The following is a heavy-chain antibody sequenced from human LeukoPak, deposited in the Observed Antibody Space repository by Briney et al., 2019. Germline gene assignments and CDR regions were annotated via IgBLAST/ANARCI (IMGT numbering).Heavy chain of an antibody. CDR2: ISSSGSTI. Sequence: GGSLRLSCAVSGFTFSSYSMNWVRQAPGKGLEWVSYISSSGSTIYYADSVKGRFTISRDNAKNSLYLQMNSLRAEDTALYYCAKDLYYYDSSAQIDYWGQGTLVTVSS. CDR3: AKDLYYYDSSAQIDY. V-gene: IGHV3-48*04. CDR1: GFTFSSYS. J-gene: IGHJ4*02. D-gene: IGHD3-22*01.